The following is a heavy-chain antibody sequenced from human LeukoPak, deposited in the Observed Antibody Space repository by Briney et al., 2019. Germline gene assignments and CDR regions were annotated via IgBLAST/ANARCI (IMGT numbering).Heavy chain of an antibody. D-gene: IGHD6-13*01. Sequence: PGGSLRLSCEASGVSLGSYAMSWIRQAPGRGLEYIAYISRSSQAINYAESVRGRFTVSRDNARNPLYLDMNGLRAEDTAVYYCAGDPSVGSTWYYYVDVWGEGTTVTVSS. V-gene: IGHV3-48*04. CDR3: AGDPSVGSTWYYYVDV. CDR1: GVSLGSYA. J-gene: IGHJ6*03. CDR2: ISRSSQAI.